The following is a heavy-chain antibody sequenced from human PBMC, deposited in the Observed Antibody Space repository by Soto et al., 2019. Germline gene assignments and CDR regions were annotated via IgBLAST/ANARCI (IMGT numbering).Heavy chain of an antibody. D-gene: IGHD3-10*01. J-gene: IGHJ4*02. Sequence: EVQLVESGGGLVQPGGSLRLSCAASGFSVSTNYMNWVRQAPGKGLEWVSVIYSGGTTYYADSVKGRFTISRDNSKNTLYLQMNSLRAEDTAVYYCARGRSASSDFDSWGQGTLVTVSS. V-gene: IGHV3-66*01. CDR2: IYSGGTT. CDR1: GFSVSTNY. CDR3: ARGRSASSDFDS.